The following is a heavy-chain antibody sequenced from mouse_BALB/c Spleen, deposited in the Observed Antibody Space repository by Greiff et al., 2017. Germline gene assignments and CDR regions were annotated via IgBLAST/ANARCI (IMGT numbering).Heavy chain of an antibody. D-gene: IGHD2-1*01. CDR1: GFSLTSYG. CDR3: ASIYYGNYEDAMDY. Sequence: VKLMESGPGLVQPSQSLSITCTVSGFSLTSYGVHWVRQSPGKGLEWLGVIWSGGSTDYNAAFISRLSISKDNSKSQVFFKMNSLQANDTAIYYCASIYYGNYEDAMDYWGQGTSVTVSS. J-gene: IGHJ4*01. V-gene: IGHV2-2*02. CDR2: IWSGGST.